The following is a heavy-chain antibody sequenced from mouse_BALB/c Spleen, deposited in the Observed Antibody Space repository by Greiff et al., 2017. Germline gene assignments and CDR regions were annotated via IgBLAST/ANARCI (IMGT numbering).Heavy chain of an antibody. CDR1: GYTFTSYW. CDR3: AREGYGNYWFAY. J-gene: IGHJ3*01. V-gene: IGHV1S41*01. CDR2: IAPGSGST. Sequence: DLVKPGASVKLSCKASGYTFTSYWINWIKQRPGQGLEWIGRIAPGSGSTYYNEMFKGKATLTVDTSSSTAYIQLSSLSSEDSAVYFCAREGYGNYWFAYWGQGTLVTVSA. D-gene: IGHD2-1*01.